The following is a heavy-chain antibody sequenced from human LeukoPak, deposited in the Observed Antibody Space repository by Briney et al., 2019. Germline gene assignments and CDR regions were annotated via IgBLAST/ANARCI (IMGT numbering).Heavy chain of an antibody. J-gene: IGHJ4*02. CDR3: AREAARYCSSTSCYDTAFDY. Sequence: GASVKVSCKASGYTFTDRYIHWVRQAPGQGLEWMGWIYPNGGGTNHAQKFQGRVTMTRDTSISTAYMELSRLRSDDTAVYYCAREAARYCSSTSCYDTAFDYWGQGTLVTVSA. CDR2: IYPNGGGT. D-gene: IGHD2-2*01. CDR1: GYTFTDRY. V-gene: IGHV1-2*02.